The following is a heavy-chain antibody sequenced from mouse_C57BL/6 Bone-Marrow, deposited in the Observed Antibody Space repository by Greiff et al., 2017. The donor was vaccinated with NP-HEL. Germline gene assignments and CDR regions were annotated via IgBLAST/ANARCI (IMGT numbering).Heavy chain of an antibody. CDR3: ARQRTVVAPWYFDV. CDR1: GFTFSSYG. CDR2: ISSGGSYT. J-gene: IGHJ1*03. V-gene: IGHV5-6*01. D-gene: IGHD1-1*01. Sequence: GFTFSSYGMSWVRQTPDKRLEWVATISSGGSYTYYPDSVKGRFTISRDNAKNTLYLQMSSLKSEDTAMYYCARQRTVVAPWYFDVWGTGTTVTVSS.